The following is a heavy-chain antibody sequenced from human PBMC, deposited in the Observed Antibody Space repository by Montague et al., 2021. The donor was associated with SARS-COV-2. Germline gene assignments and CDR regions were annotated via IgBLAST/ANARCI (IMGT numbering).Heavy chain of an antibody. CDR3: ARAETPLQYFEWLNFFAF. Sequence: SETLSLTCSVSGGSTSSRSYSWGWIRQPPRKGLEWIGSMFYSGSSYYNPSLRSRLTISLDTSRNQFSLRLSSVTAADTAVYYCARAETPLQYFEWLNFFAFWGRGTMGTRSS. V-gene: IGHV4-39*01. J-gene: IGHJ3*01. CDR2: MFYSGSS. CDR1: GGSTSSRSYS. D-gene: IGHD3-9*01.